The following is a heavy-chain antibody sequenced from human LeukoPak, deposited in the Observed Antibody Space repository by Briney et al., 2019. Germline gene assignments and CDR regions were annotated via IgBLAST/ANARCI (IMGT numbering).Heavy chain of an antibody. J-gene: IGHJ4*02. V-gene: IGHV4-30-2*01. Sequence: LLTLCLTCAVSGGSISRGSYSRSCIRQPPGKGLEWIGYIYPRGSTYYNPSRKSRVILSLDKSANQFSLNLSSVTPADTAVYYCARFSPRAMGNYLDFWGQGTLVTVSS. CDR2: IYPRGST. D-gene: IGHD7-27*01. CDR3: ARFSPRAMGNYLDF. CDR1: GGSISRGSYS.